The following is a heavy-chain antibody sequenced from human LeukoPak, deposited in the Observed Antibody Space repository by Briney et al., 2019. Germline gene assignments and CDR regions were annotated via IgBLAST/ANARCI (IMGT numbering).Heavy chain of an antibody. CDR2: IIPIFGTA. J-gene: IGHJ4*02. CDR3: ARKICSSTSCYHYYFDY. Sequence: ASVKVSCKASGGTFSSYAISWVRQAPGQGLEWMGGIIPIFGTANYAQKFQGRVTITADESTSTAYMELSRLRSEDTAVYYCARKICSSTSCYHYYFDYWGRGTLVTVSS. V-gene: IGHV1-69*13. CDR1: GGTFSSYA. D-gene: IGHD2-2*01.